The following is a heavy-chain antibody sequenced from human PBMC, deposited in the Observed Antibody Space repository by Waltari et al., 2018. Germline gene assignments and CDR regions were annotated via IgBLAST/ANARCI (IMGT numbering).Heavy chain of an antibody. CDR3: ARDYDILTGSTSASYN. CDR1: GYTFTSYG. V-gene: IGHV1-18*01. Sequence: QVQLVQSGAEVKKPAASVKVSCKASGYTFTSYGISWVLQAPGQGLEWMGWISAYNGNTNYAQKLQGRVTMSTETATRTAYMELRSLRSDDTAWYYWARDYDILTGSTSASYNWGQGTLVTVSS. D-gene: IGHD3-9*01. CDR2: ISAYNGNT. J-gene: IGHJ4*02.